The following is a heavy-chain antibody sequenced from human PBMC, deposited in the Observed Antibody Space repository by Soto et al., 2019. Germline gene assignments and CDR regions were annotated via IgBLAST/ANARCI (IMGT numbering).Heavy chain of an antibody. CDR3: ARVLWGTEVDY. J-gene: IGHJ4*02. V-gene: IGHV1-18*01. Sequence: APVKVSYRASGYTFASHGISWVRQAPGQGLEWMGWISAYNGNTNYAQKLQGRVTMTTDTSTSTAYMELRSLRSDDTAVYYCARVLWGTEVDYWGQGTLVTVSS. CDR1: GYTFASHG. CDR2: ISAYNGNT. D-gene: IGHD3-16*01.